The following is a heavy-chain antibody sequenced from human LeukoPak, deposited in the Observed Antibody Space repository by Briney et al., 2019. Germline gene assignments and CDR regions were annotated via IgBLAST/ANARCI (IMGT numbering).Heavy chain of an antibody. J-gene: IGHJ4*02. CDR3: ARGKVSSSSSAFDY. CDR1: GFTFSSYG. V-gene: IGHV3-48*01. D-gene: IGHD6-6*01. CDR2: ITSSSTTI. Sequence: PGGSLRLSCAASGFTFSSYGMHWVRQTPGKGLEWVSYITSSSTTIYYADSVKGRFTISRDNAKNSLYLQMNSLRAEDTAVYYCARGKVSSSSSAFDYWGQGALVTVSS.